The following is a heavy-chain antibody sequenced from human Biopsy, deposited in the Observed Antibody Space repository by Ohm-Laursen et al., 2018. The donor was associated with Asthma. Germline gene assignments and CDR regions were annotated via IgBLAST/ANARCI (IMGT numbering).Heavy chain of an antibody. Sequence: SSVKVSCKSLGGTFNTYVIGWVRQAPGQGLEWMGGINSVFGATTYPQKFQDRVTITSDDSTSTVYMELSSLRSEDTAVYYCARKAGSCISRTCYSLDFWGQGTLVTVSS. D-gene: IGHD2-2*01. J-gene: IGHJ4*02. CDR3: ARKAGSCISRTCYSLDF. V-gene: IGHV1-69*01. CDR1: GGTFNTYV. CDR2: INSVFGAT.